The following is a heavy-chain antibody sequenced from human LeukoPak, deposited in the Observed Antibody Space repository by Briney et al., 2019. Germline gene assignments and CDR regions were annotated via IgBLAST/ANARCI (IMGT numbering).Heavy chain of an antibody. CDR3: ARTVTYKGFFDP. Sequence: GESLKISCKGSGYSFTNSLIGWVRQMPGKGLEWMGIIYPGDSDTRYSPSFLGQVTISADKSINIAYLQWSSLKASDTAIYYCARTVTYKGFFDPWGQGTLVTVSS. V-gene: IGHV5-51*01. CDR2: IYPGDSDT. J-gene: IGHJ5*02. D-gene: IGHD4-17*01. CDR1: GYSFTNSL.